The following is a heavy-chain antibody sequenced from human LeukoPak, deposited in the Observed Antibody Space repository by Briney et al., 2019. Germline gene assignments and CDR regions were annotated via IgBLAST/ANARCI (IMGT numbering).Heavy chain of an antibody. D-gene: IGHD5-12*01. CDR2: IYYSGST. V-gene: IGHV4-59*01. J-gene: IGHJ4*02. Sequence: SETLSLTCTVSGGSISSYYWSWIRQPPGKGLEWIGYIYYSGSTNYNPSLKSRVTISVDTSKNQFSLKLSSVTAADTAVYYCARDLGYGVDYWGQGTLVTVSS. CDR3: ARDLGYGVDY. CDR1: GGSISSYY.